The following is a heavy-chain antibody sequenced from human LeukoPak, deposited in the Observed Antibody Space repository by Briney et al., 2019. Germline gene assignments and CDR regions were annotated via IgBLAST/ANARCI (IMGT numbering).Heavy chain of an antibody. CDR2: ISGSGGST. CDR1: GFTFSSYA. V-gene: IGHV3-23*01. D-gene: IGHD6-13*01. CDR3: AKDGQYSSSFGGHHDY. Sequence: GGSLRLSCAASGFTFSSYAMSWVRQAPGKGLEWVSAISGSGGSTYYADSVKGRFTISRVNSKNMLYLQMNSLRAEDTAVYYCAKDGQYSSSFGGHHDYWGQGTLVTVSS. J-gene: IGHJ4*02.